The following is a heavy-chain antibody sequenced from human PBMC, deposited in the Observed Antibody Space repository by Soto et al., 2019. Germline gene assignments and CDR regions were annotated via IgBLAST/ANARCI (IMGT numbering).Heavy chain of an antibody. V-gene: IGHV1-69*06. CDR2: IIPIFGTA. D-gene: IGHD3-16*01. CDR1: GGTFSSYA. CDR3: ATARPLRLGYYYGMDV. J-gene: IGHJ6*02. Sequence: QVQLVQSGAEVKKPGSSVKVSCKASGGTFSSYAISWVRQAPGQGLEWMGGIIPIFGTANYAQKFQGRVTITADKSTSTAYMELSSLRSEGTAVYYCATARPLRLGYYYGMDVWGQGTTVTVSS.